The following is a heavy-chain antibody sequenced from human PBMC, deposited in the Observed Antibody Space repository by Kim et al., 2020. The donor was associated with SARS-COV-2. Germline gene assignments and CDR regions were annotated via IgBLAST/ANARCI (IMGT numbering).Heavy chain of an antibody. J-gene: IGHJ4*02. V-gene: IGHV1-69*13. CDR2: IIPIFGTA. D-gene: IGHD2-15*01. CDR1: GGTFSSYA. Sequence: SVKVSCKASGGTFSSYAISWVRQAPGQGLEWMGGIIPIFGTANYAQKFQGRVTITADESTSTAYMELSSPRSEDTAVYYCARLCSGGSCYSVDYWGQGTLVTVSS. CDR3: ARLCSGGSCYSVDY.